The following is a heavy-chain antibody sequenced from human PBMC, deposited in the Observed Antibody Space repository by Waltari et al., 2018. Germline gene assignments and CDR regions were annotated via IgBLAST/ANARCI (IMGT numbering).Heavy chain of an antibody. D-gene: IGHD3-3*01. V-gene: IGHV4-38-2*02. CDR3: ARDSYYDFWSGYLGDYYYGMDV. Sequence: QVQLQESGPGLVKPSETLSLTCAVSGYSISSGYYWVWIRQPPGKGLEWIGSIYHSGSTYYNPSLKSRVTISVDTSKNQFSLKLSSVTAADTAVYYCARDSYYDFWSGYLGDYYYGMDVWGQGTTVTVSS. J-gene: IGHJ6*02. CDR2: IYHSGST. CDR1: GYSISSGYY.